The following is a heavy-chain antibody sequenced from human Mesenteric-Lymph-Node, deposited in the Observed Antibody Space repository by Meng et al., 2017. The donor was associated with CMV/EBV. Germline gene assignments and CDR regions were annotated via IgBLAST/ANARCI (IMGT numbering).Heavy chain of an antibody. J-gene: IGHJ6*02. V-gene: IGHV3-21*01. CDR2: ISSSSSYI. Sequence: GESLKISCAASGFTFSSYSMNWVRQAPGKGLEWVSSISSSSSYIYYADSVKGRFTISRDNSKNTLYLQMNSLRAEDTAVYYCAKDRRNSSSLDYYYYGMDVWGQGTTVTVSS. CDR1: GFTFSSYS. D-gene: IGHD6-6*01. CDR3: AKDRRNSSSLDYYYYGMDV.